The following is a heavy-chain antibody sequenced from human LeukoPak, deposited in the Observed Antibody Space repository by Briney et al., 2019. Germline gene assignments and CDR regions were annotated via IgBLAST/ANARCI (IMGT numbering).Heavy chain of an antibody. J-gene: IGHJ4*02. CDR2: IIPILDTA. CDR1: GGTFNNYG. V-gene: IGHV1-69*04. D-gene: IGHD6-13*01. CDR3: ARVTAAAQFDY. Sequence: GASVKVSCKASGGTFNNYGVSWVRQAPGQGLEWMARIIPILDTANYAQKLQGRVTITADKSTSTAYMQLSSLRSEDTAVYYCARVTAAAQFDYWGQGTLVTVSS.